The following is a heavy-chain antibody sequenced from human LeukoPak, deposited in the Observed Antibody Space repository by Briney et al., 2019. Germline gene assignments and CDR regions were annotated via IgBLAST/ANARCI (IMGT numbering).Heavy chain of an antibody. CDR2: IIPIFGTA. CDR1: GGTFSSYA. D-gene: IGHD3-22*01. J-gene: IGHJ1*01. Sequence: GASVKVSCKASGGTFSSYAISWVRQAPGQGLEWMGGIIPIFGTANYAQKFQGRVTITADESTSTAYMELSSLRSEDTAVYYCARDPPYYYDSSGYTTQSAAEYFQHWGQGTLVTVSS. V-gene: IGHV1-69*13. CDR3: ARDPPYYYDSSGYTTQSAAEYFQH.